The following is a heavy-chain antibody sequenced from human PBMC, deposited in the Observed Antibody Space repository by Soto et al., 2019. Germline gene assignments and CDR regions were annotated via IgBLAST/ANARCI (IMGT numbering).Heavy chain of an antibody. J-gene: IGHJ6*02. Sequence: EVQLVESGGGLVQPGGSLRLSCAASGFTFSSYWMHWVRQAPGKWLVWVSRINSDGSSTSYADSVKGRLTISRDNAKNTLSLQMNSLRADDTAVYYCASTIAMVRGHGMDVWGQGTTVTVSS. CDR1: GFTFSSYW. CDR3: ASTIAMVRGHGMDV. D-gene: IGHD3-10*01. V-gene: IGHV3-74*01. CDR2: INSDGSST.